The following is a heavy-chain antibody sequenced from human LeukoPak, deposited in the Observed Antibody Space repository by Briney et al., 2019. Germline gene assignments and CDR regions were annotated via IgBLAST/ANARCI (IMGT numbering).Heavy chain of an antibody. V-gene: IGHV4-34*01. CDR2: INHSGST. CDR3: AREEDCSSTSCSLYYFDY. CDR1: GGSFSGYY. Sequence: SETLSLTCAVYGGSFSGYYWSWIRQPPGKGLEWLGEINHSGSTNYNPSLKSRVTISVDTSKNQFSLKLSSVTAADTAVYYCAREEDCSSTSCSLYYFDYWGQGTLVTVSS. D-gene: IGHD2-2*01. J-gene: IGHJ4*02.